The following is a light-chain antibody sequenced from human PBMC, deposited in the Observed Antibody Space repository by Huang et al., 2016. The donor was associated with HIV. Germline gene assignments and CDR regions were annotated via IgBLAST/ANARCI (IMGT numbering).Light chain of an antibody. CDR2: GAA. CDR3: QHYNNWPPLT. V-gene: IGKV3-15*01. J-gene: IGKJ4*01. Sequence: EIVMTQSPATLSVYPGERVTLSCRASQSVNSNLAWYQQKFGQAPRLLIYGAATRATGIPARFSGSGSGTEFTLTISSLQSEDFAVYYCQHYNNWPPLTFGGGTKVEIK. CDR1: QSVNSN.